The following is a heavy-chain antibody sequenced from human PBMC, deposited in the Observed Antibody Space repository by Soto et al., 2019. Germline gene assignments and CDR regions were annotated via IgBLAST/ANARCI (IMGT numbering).Heavy chain of an antibody. J-gene: IGHJ4*03. CDR2: IYYTGHT. V-gene: IGHV4-39*02. D-gene: IGHD2-15*01. CDR1: GDSVSSISHY. Sequence: SETLSLTCSVSGDSVSSISHYWAWIRLSPGKGLEWIGSIYYTGHTHYNPSLRSRVTLSLDTSKNQFSLKLRSVTAADTAVYYCAKDTIRLGFCSGGTCYSDSWGQGTLVTVSS. CDR3: AKDTIRLGFCSGGTCYSDS.